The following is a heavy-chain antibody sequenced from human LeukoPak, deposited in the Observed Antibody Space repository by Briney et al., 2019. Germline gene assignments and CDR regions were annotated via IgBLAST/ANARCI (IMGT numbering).Heavy chain of an antibody. D-gene: IGHD1-7*01. V-gene: IGHV3-9*01. CDR2: ISWNSGSI. J-gene: IGHJ4*02. CDR1: GFTFDNYA. CDR3: AKGSRWLELREYYFDY. Sequence: GGSLRLSCAASGFTFDNYAMHWVRQAPGKGLEWVSGISWNSGSIGYADSVKGRFTISRDNAKNSLYLQMNSLRAEDTALYYCAKGSRWLELREYYFDYWGQGTLVTVSS.